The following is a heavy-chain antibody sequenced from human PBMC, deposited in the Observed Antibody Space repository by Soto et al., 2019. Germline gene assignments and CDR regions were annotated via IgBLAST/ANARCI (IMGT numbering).Heavy chain of an antibody. CDR3: AKDGGEYGRNSGAFGI. D-gene: IGHD3-16*01. V-gene: IGHV3-30*18. CDR1: GFTFSSYG. CDR2: ISYDGSNK. J-gene: IGHJ3*02. Sequence: QVQLVESGGGVVQPGRSLRLSCAASGFTFSSYGMHWVRQAPGKGLEWVAVISYDGSNKYYADSVKGRFTISRDNSKNTLYLQMNSRRAEDTAVYYCAKDGGEYGRNSGAFGIWGPGTMVTGSS.